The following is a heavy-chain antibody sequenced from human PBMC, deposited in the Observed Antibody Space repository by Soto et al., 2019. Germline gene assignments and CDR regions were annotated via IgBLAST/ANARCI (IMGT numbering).Heavy chain of an antibody. CDR3: ARYYYGSGSYFTYS. D-gene: IGHD3-10*01. V-gene: IGHV3-66*01. J-gene: IGHJ4*02. CDR1: GFTVSSNY. Sequence: PGGSLRLSCAASGFTVSSNYMSWVRQTPGKGLEWVSVIYSAGTTYYADSVKGRFAISRDNSKNTLYLQMNSLRAEDTAVYYCARYYYGSGSYFTYSWGQGTLVTVSS. CDR2: IYSAGTT.